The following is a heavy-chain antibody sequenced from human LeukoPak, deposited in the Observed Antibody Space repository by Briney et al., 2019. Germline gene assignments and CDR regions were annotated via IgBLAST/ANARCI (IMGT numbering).Heavy chain of an antibody. Sequence: PGRSLRLSCAASGFPFSSYTMNWVRQAPGKGLEWVSAISGSGGSTYYADSVKGRFTISRDNSKNTLYLQMNSLRAEDTAVYYCAKDPYYYDSSGYHQSPFDYWGQGTLVTVSS. CDR1: GFPFSSYT. V-gene: IGHV3-23*01. J-gene: IGHJ4*02. D-gene: IGHD3-22*01. CDR3: AKDPYYYDSSGYHQSPFDY. CDR2: ISGSGGST.